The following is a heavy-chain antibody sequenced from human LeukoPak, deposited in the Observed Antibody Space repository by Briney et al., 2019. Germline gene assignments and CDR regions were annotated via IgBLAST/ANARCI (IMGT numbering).Heavy chain of an antibody. CDR1: GGSFSGYY. Sequence: MPSETLSLTCAVYGGSFSGYYWSWIRQPPGKGLEWIGEINHSGSTNYNPSLKSRVTISVDTSKNQFSLKLSSVTAADTAVYYCARGEYQLLYYYYYYYMDVWGKGTTVTVSS. V-gene: IGHV4-34*01. J-gene: IGHJ6*03. D-gene: IGHD2-2*02. CDR3: ARGEYQLLYYYYYYYMDV. CDR2: INHSGST.